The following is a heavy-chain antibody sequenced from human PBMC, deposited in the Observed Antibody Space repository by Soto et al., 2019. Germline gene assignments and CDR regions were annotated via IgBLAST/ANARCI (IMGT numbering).Heavy chain of an antibody. D-gene: IGHD1-26*01. CDR1: GGTFSSYA. Sequence: VASVKVSCKASGGTFSSYAISWVRQAPGQGLEWMGGIIPIFGTANYAQKFQGRVTITADESTSTDYMELNSLRSEDTAVYYCATEGAKQDYYGMDVRGQGTTVTVSS. CDR3: ATEGAKQDYYGMDV. J-gene: IGHJ6*02. V-gene: IGHV1-69*13. CDR2: IIPIFGTA.